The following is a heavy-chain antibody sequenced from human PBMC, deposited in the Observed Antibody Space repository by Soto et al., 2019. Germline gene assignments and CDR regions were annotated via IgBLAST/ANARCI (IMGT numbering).Heavy chain of an antibody. CDR3: ARSKGDLDY. V-gene: IGHV6-1*01. D-gene: IGHD3-10*01. Sequence: PSQTLSLTCVIPGDSVSSNSAAWNWIRQSPSGGLEWLGRTYYRSRWYHDYAVSVKSRITINPDTSKNQLSLQLNSVTPEDTAVYYCARSKGDLDYWGQGTLVTVSS. CDR1: GDSVSSNSAA. J-gene: IGHJ4*02. CDR2: TYYRSRWYH.